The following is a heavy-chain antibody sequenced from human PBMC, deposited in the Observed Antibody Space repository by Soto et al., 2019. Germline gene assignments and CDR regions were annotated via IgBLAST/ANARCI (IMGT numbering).Heavy chain of an antibody. CDR1: GGSISSSGSY. CDR2: ISYSGST. V-gene: IGHV4-31*03. J-gene: IGHJ4*02. CDR3: ARAAANIDY. Sequence: QVQLQESGPGLVKPSQTLSLTCTVSGGSISSSGSYWSWIRQHPGKGLEWIGYISYSGSTVYNPSLDSRVTISVDTSKNQCSLNLSSLTAADTAAYYCARAAANIDYWGQGTLVTVSS. D-gene: IGHD2-2*01.